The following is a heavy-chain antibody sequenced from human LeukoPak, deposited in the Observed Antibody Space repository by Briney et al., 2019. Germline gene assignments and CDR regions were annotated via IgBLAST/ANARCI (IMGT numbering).Heavy chain of an antibody. D-gene: IGHD3-10*01. CDR2: IKSKSDDGTT. CDR3: TTAIPYFYGSGSRESVNY. Sequence: GGSLRLSCAASGFTFNNAWMSWVRQAPGKGLEWVGRIKSKSDDGTTAYAAPVKGRFSISRDDSKNTVYLQMNSLKTEDTAVYYCTTAIPYFYGSGSRESVNYWGQGTLVTVSS. V-gene: IGHV3-15*01. CDR1: GFTFNNAW. J-gene: IGHJ4*02.